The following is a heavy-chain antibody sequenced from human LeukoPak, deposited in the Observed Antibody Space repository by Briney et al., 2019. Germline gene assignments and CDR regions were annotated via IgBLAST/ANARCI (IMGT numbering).Heavy chain of an antibody. V-gene: IGHV3-7*01. D-gene: IGHD3-16*01. CDR3: AYTTHLTY. Sequence: PGGSLTLSCAASGLTFSGQGVNWGRQAPGQGLEWVANIKYDGSEEYYADSVKGRFTISRDNAKNSLSLQMNYVRAGDTAIYYCAYTTHLTYWGQGTLVTVSS. J-gene: IGHJ4*02. CDR1: GLTFSGQG. CDR2: IKYDGSEE.